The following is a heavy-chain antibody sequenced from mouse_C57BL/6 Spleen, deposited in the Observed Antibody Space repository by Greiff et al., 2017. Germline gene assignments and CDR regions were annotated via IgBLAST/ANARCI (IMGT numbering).Heavy chain of an antibody. D-gene: IGHD1-1*01. CDR3: ARTDGSSSYFGG. Sequence: QVQLKESGPGLVAPSQSLSITCTASGFSLTSYAISWVRQTPGKGLEWLGVIWTGGGTNYNSAHKSRLSISKDNAKSQVFLKMNSLQTDDTARYYCARTDGSSSYFGGWGQGTTLTVAS. CDR2: IWTGGGT. CDR1: GFSLTSYA. J-gene: IGHJ2*01. V-gene: IGHV2-9-1*01.